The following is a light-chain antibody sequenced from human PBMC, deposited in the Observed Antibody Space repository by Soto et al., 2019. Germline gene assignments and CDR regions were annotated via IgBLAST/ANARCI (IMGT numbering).Light chain of an antibody. CDR3: PQRSSWPLT. J-gene: IGKJ4*01. Sequence: EIVLTQSPATLSLSPGERATLSCRASQSVSSYLAWYQQKPGQAPRLLIYDASNRATGIPARFSGSGSGTDFTLTISSLEPEDFAVYYWPQRSSWPLTFGGGTKVEIK. CDR1: QSVSSY. CDR2: DAS. V-gene: IGKV3-11*01.